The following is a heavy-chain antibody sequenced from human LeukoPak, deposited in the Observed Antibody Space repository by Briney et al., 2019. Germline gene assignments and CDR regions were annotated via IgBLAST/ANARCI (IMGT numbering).Heavy chain of an antibody. D-gene: IGHD1-26*01. V-gene: IGHV6-1*01. CDR2: TYYRSKWYN. CDR3: ARYSGSYRVSGFDY. J-gene: IGHJ4*02. CDR1: GDSVFSNSAA. Sequence: SQTLSLTCAISGDSVFSNSAAWNWIRQSPSRGLEWLGRTYYRSKWYNDYAVSVKSRITINPDTSKNQFSLQPNSVTPEDTAVYYCARYSGSYRVSGFDYWGQGTLVTVSS.